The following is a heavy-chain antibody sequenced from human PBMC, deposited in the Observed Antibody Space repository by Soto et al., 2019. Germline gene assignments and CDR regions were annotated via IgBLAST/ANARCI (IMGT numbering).Heavy chain of an antibody. CDR2: INPNSGGA. J-gene: IGHJ5*02. CDR3: ARGSSSGTRWIWFDP. V-gene: IGHV1-2*02. D-gene: IGHD6-6*01. CDR1: GYTFTGYY. Sequence: ASVKVSFKASGYTFTGYYMHWVRQAPGQGLEWMGWINPNSGGANYPQKFQGRVTMTRDTSISTVYMQLSRLRSDDTAIYYCARGSSSGTRWIWFDPWGQGPLVTVSS.